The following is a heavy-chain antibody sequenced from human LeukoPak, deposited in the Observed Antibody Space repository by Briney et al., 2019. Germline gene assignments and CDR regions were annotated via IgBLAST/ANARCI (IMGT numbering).Heavy chain of an antibody. CDR1: GFTFSSYS. D-gene: IGHD2-15*01. J-gene: IGHJ6*02. CDR2: ISSSSSYI. V-gene: IGHV3-21*01. Sequence: GGSLRLSCAASGFTFSSYSMNWVRQAPGKGLEWVSSISSSSSYIYYADSVKGRFTISRDNAESSLYLQMSSLRAEDTAVYYCARERGYYSGGSCYSRPDYYYYGMDVWGQGTTVTVSS. CDR3: ARERGYYSGGSCYSRPDYYYYGMDV.